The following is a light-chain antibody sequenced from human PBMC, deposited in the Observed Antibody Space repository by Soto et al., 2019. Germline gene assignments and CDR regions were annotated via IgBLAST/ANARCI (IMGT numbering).Light chain of an antibody. J-gene: IGKJ3*01. CDR2: LGS. CDR1: QSLLHNNGYNY. Sequence: DILMTQSPLSLPVTPGEPASISCRSSQSLLHNNGYNYLDWYLQKAGQSPQLLIYLGSNRASGVPDRFSGSGSGTDFTLKISRVEAEDVGVYYCMQALQTPFTFGPGTKVDIK. CDR3: MQALQTPFT. V-gene: IGKV2-28*01.